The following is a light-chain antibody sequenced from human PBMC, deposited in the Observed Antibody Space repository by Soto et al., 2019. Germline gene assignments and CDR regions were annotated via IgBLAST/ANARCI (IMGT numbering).Light chain of an antibody. CDR3: SSYAGSRNV. J-gene: IGLJ1*01. CDR2: EVN. CDR1: SSDVGGYNY. V-gene: IGLV2-8*01. Sequence: QYVLTQPPSASGSPGQSVAISCTGTSSDVGGYNYVSWYQQHPGKAPKLMIYEVNKRPSGVPDRFSGSKSGNTASLTVSGLQAEDEADYYCSSYAGSRNVFGTGTKVTVL.